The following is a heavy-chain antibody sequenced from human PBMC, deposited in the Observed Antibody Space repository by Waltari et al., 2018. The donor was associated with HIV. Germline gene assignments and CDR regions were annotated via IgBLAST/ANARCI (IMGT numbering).Heavy chain of an antibody. V-gene: IGHV3-72*01. D-gene: IGHD1-1*01. CDR1: GLAFSDYH. CDR3: TTSAIGNIFDN. CDR2: IRNKPSSYTT. Sequence: EVQLVESGGGLVQPGGSLRLSCAASGLAFSDYHMDWVRQAPGKGLEGVVRIRNKPSSYTTEYAASVKGRFSISRDDSRNSLYLQMNSLKTEDTAVYYCTTSAIGNIFDNWGQGTLVTVSS. J-gene: IGHJ4*02.